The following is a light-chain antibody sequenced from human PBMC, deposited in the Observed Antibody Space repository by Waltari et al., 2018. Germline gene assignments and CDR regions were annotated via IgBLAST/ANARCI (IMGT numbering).Light chain of an antibody. CDR1: QGISSA. Sequence: AIQLTQSPYSLSASVGDRVTITCRASQGISSALAWYQQKPGKAPKVLIYNASSLESGVPSRFSGSGSWTDFTLTISILQPEDFATYYCQQFKAFGQGTKLEIK. CDR2: NAS. J-gene: IGKJ2*01. CDR3: QQFKA. V-gene: IGKV1-13*02.